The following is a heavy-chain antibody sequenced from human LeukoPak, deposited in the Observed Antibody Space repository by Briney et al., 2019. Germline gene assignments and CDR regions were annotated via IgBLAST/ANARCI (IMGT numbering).Heavy chain of an antibody. CDR2: IKSDGTFI. CDR1: GFTFSRYW. Sequence: SGGSLRLSCEASGFTFSRYWMYWVRQAPGKGLEWVSRIKSDGTFISYAESVRGRFTISRDNAKNTLFLEMNSLRVDDTAIYYCARDVEDSSGWTFDYWGQGTLVTVSS. CDR3: ARDVEDSSGWTFDY. V-gene: IGHV3-74*01. D-gene: IGHD6-19*01. J-gene: IGHJ4*02.